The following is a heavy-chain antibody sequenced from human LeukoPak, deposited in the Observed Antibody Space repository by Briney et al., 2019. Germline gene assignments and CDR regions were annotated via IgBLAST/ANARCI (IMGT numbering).Heavy chain of an antibody. D-gene: IGHD3-10*01. CDR1: GFTFSSYA. V-gene: IGHV3-23*01. Sequence: GGSLRLSCAASGFTFSSYAMSWVRQAPGKGLEWVSAISGSGGSTYYADSVKGRFTISRDNSKSTLYLQMNSLRAEDTAVYYCAKGLWFGELSFDYWGQGTLVTVSS. CDR2: ISGSGGST. CDR3: AKGLWFGELSFDY. J-gene: IGHJ4*02.